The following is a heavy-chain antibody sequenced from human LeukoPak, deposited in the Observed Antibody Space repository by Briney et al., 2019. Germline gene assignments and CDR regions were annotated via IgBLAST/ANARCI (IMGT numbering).Heavy chain of an antibody. J-gene: IGHJ4*02. D-gene: IGHD6-13*01. CDR3: ARDKSGDIAAAVHLFDY. CDR2: ISYDGSNK. Sequence: GGSLRLSCAASGFTFSSYGMHWVRQVPGKGLEWVAVISYDGSNKYYADSVKGRFTISRDNSKNTLYLQMNSLRAEDTAVYYCARDKSGDIAAAVHLFDYRGQGTLVTVFS. CDR1: GFTFSSYG. V-gene: IGHV3-30*03.